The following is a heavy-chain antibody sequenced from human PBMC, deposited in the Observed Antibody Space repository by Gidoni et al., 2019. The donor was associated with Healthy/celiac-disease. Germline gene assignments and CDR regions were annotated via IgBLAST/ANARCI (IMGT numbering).Heavy chain of an antibody. CDR2: INPNSGGK. J-gene: IGHJ6*02. CDR3: ARSPPPPTGGKYGMDV. V-gene: IGHV1-2*02. Sequence: QVQLVQSGAEVKKPGASVKVSCKASGYTFNGYYMHWVRQAPGQGLEWMGWINPNSGGKNYAKKFKGRVTMTRETSISTAYMELSRLRSDDTAVYYCARSPPPPTGGKYGMDVWGQGTTVTVSS. CDR1: GYTFNGYY. D-gene: IGHD2-15*01.